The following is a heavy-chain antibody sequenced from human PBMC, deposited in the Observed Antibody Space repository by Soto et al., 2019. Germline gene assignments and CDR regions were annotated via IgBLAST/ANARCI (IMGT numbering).Heavy chain of an antibody. J-gene: IGHJ4*02. D-gene: IGHD3-9*01. V-gene: IGHV4-30-4*01. CDR3: ASLNHHYDILTGYQSPFDY. CDR2: IYYSGST. CDR1: GGSISSGDYY. Sequence: SETLSLTXTVSGGSISSGDYYWSWIRQPPGKGLEWIGYIYYSGSTYYNPSLKSRVTISVDTSKNQFSLKLSSVTAADTAVYYCASLNHHYDILTGYQSPFDYWGQGTLVTVSS.